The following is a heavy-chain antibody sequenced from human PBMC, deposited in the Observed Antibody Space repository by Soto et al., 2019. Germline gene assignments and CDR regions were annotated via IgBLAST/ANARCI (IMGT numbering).Heavy chain of an antibody. CDR3: ARDSGSGYYMDV. CDR2: INPNSGGT. CDR1: GYTFTGYY. V-gene: IGHV1-2*02. D-gene: IGHD3-3*01. J-gene: IGHJ6*02. Sequence: ASVKVSCKASGYTFTGYYMHWVRQAPGQGLEWMGWINPNSGGTNYAQKFQGRVTMTRDTSISTAYMELSRLRSDDTAVYYCARDSGSGYYMDVWGQGTTVTVSS.